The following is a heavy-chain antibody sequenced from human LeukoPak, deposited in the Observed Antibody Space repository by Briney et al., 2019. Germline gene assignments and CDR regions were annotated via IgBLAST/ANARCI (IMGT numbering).Heavy chain of an antibody. D-gene: IGHD3-3*01. J-gene: IGHJ4*02. CDR1: GFTFSSSA. CDR3: ARDFDFWSAI. CDR2: ISNNGGYT. V-gene: IGHV3-23*01. Sequence: PGGSLRLSCAASGFTFSSSAMSWVRQAPGKGLEWVSAISNNGGYTYYADSVQGRFTISRDNSKSTLCLQMNSLRAEDTAVYYCARDFDFWSAIWGQGTLVTVSS.